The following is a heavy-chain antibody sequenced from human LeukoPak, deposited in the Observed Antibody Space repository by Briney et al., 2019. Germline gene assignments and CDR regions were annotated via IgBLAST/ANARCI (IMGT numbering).Heavy chain of an antibody. J-gene: IGHJ3*02. Sequence: ASVKVSCKASGYTFTSYGISWVRQAPGQGLEWMGWISAYHGNTNYAQKLQGRVTMTTDTSTSTAYMELRSLRSDDTAVYYCARDSYSPNYYDSSGYFDAFDIWGQGTMVTVSS. CDR2: ISAYHGNT. CDR3: ARDSYSPNYYDSSGYFDAFDI. V-gene: IGHV1-18*01. D-gene: IGHD3-22*01. CDR1: GYTFTSYG.